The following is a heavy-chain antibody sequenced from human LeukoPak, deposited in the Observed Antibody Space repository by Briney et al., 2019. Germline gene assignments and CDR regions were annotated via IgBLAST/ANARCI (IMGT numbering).Heavy chain of an antibody. CDR3: ARGPALATILGYYYYYGMDV. Sequence: SETLSLTCAVSGGSFSGYYWTWIRQPPGKGLEWIGEINHSGSTNYNPSLKSRVTISVDTSKNQFSLKLSSVTAADTAVYYCARGPALATILGYYYYYGMDVWGQGTTVTVSS. CDR2: INHSGST. D-gene: IGHD5-12*01. J-gene: IGHJ6*02. CDR1: GGSFSGYY. V-gene: IGHV4-34*01.